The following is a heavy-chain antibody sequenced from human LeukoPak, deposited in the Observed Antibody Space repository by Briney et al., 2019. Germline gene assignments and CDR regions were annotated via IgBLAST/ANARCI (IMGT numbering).Heavy chain of an antibody. CDR1: GYTFTDYY. V-gene: IGHV1-2*02. Sequence: ASVQVSCKASGYTFTDYYIHWVRQAPGQELERMGWINPKSGGTNYAQSFQDRVTMTRDTSISTAYMELSRLRSDDTAVYYCASIAVAVLGDYWGQGTLVTVSS. D-gene: IGHD6-19*01. CDR2: INPKSGGT. CDR3: ASIAVAVLGDY. J-gene: IGHJ4*02.